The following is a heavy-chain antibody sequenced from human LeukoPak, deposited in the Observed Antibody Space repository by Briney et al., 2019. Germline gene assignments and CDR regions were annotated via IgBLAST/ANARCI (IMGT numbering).Heavy chain of an antibody. CDR2: IWYDGSDK. V-gene: IGHV3-33*08. D-gene: IGHD2-2*01. Sequence: GGSLRLSCAASGFSVSSNHMSWVRQAPGKGLEWVAVIWYDGSDKYYADSVTGRFTISRDNSKNTLQLQMNSLRAEDTAVYYCVRDSVSRYCDYWGQGIRVTVSS. CDR3: VRDSVSRYCDY. J-gene: IGHJ4*02. CDR1: GFSVSSNH.